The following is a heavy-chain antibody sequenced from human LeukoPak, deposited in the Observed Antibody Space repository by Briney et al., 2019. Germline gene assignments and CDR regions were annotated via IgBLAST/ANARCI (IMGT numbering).Heavy chain of an antibody. CDR2: IYYSGNT. J-gene: IGHJ5*02. Sequence: PGGSLRLSCAASGFTFSSYSMNWVRQPPGKGLEWIGSIYYSGNTYYNPSLKSRVTISVDTSKNQFSLRLSSVTAADTAVYYCARLPYSSGAWFDPWGQGTLVTVSS. D-gene: IGHD6-19*01. V-gene: IGHV4-39*01. CDR3: ARLPYSSGAWFDP. CDR1: GFTFSSYSMN.